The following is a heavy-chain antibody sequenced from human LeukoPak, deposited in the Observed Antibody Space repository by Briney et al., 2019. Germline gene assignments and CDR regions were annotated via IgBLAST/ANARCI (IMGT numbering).Heavy chain of an antibody. CDR2: IFHSGST. CDR1: SGSIFSSNW. V-gene: IGHV4-4*02. Sequence: SETLSLTCAVSSGSIFSSNWWSWVRPPPGKGLEWIGQIFHSGSTSYSPSLKSRVTISVNKSKNQFSLRLTSVTAADTAVYYCARSPTKRVPEDYWGQGTLVTVSS. CDR3: ARSPTKRVPEDY. D-gene: IGHD2-2*01. J-gene: IGHJ4*02.